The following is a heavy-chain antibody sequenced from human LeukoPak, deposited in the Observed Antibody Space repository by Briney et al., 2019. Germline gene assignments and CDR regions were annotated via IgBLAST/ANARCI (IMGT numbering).Heavy chain of an antibody. Sequence: AGGSLRLSCAASGFTFSSYSMNWVRQAPGKGLEWVSSISSSSSSYIYYADSVKGRFTISRDNAKNSLYLQMNSLRAEDTAVYYCAREGQDIVVVVAAPDAFDIWGQGTMVTVSS. CDR3: AREGQDIVVVVAAPDAFDI. V-gene: IGHV3-21*01. CDR1: GFTFSSYS. J-gene: IGHJ3*02. D-gene: IGHD2-15*01. CDR2: ISSSSSSYI.